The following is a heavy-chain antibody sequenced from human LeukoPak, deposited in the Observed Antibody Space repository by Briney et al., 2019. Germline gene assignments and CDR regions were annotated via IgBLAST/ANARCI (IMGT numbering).Heavy chain of an antibody. CDR3: AKDLRQQLVPTCLNY. CDR2: ISGSGGST. J-gene: IGHJ4*02. Sequence: GRSLRLSCAASGFTFSSYAMSWVRQAPGKGLEWVSAISGSGGSTYYADSVKGRFTISRDNSKNTLYLQMNSLRAEDTAVYYCAKDLRQQLVPTCLNYWGQGTLVTVSS. D-gene: IGHD6-13*01. CDR1: GFTFSSYA. V-gene: IGHV3-23*01.